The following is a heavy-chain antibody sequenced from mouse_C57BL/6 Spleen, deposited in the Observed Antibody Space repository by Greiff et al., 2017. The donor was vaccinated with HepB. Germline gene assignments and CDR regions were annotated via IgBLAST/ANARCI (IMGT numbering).Heavy chain of an antibody. CDR2: IHPSDSDP. J-gene: IGHJ2*01. CDR3: AIGGSGGSSPGYFDY. CDR1: GYTFTSYW. Sequence: QVQLQQPGAELVKPGASVKVSCKASGYTFTSYWMHWVKQRPGQGLEWIGRIHPSDSDPNYNQQFKGKATLTVDKSSSTAYMQLSSLTSEDSAVYYCAIGGSGGSSPGYFDYWGQGTTLTVSS. D-gene: IGHD1-1*01. V-gene: IGHV1-74*01.